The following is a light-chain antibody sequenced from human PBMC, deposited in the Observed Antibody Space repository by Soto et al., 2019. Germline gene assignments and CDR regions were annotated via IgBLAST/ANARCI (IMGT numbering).Light chain of an antibody. J-gene: IGLJ3*02. CDR2: EVS. CDR1: SSDVGGYNY. CDR3: SSYTSSSIPV. Sequence: QSVLTQPASVSGSPGQSITMSCTGTSSDVGGYNYVSWYQQHPGKAPKLMIYEVSNRPSGVSNRFSGSKSGNTASLTISGLQAEDEADYYCSSYTSSSIPVFGGGTKLTVL. V-gene: IGLV2-14*01.